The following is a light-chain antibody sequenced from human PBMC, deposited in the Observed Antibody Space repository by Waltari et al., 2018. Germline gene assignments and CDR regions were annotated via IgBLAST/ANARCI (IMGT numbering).Light chain of an antibody. J-gene: IGLJ2*01. CDR1: ALGDKF. Sequence: SYELTPPPSVSVSPGQTASITCSGAALGDKFSFWYQQKPGQSPLLVIFQDTKRPSGIPERFSGSNSGNTATLTITGTQSMDEADYYCQVWDSNTFVVFGGGTKLTVL. V-gene: IGLV3-1*01. CDR3: QVWDSNTFVV. CDR2: QDT.